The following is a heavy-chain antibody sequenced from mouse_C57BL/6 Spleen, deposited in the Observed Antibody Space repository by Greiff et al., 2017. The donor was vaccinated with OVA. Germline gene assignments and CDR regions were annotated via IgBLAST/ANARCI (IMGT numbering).Heavy chain of an antibody. CDR3: ARSGVDWEDAMDY. D-gene: IGHD4-1*01. V-gene: IGHV3-6*01. Sequence: EVQLVESGPGLVKPSQSLSLTCSVTGYSITSGYYWNWIRQFPGNKLEWMGYISYDGSNNYNPSLKNRISITRDTAKNQFFLKFNSVTTEDTATYYCARSGVDWEDAMDYWGQGTSGTVSS. CDR1: GYSITSGYY. CDR2: ISYDGSN. J-gene: IGHJ4*01.